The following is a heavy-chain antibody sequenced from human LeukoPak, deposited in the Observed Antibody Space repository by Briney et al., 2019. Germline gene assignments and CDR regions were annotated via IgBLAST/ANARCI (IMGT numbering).Heavy chain of an antibody. J-gene: IGHJ4*02. CDR2: ISDSGSDT. D-gene: IGHD3-22*01. V-gene: IGHV3-23*01. CDR3: AKGYYGNYFDY. Sequence: GGSLRLSCAASGLTFDSYAMNWVRQAPGKGLEWLAVISDSGSDTYYADSVKGRFTISRDNSKNTLYVQMNSLRAEDTAVYYCAKGYYGNYFDYWGQGTLVTVSS. CDR1: GLTFDSYA.